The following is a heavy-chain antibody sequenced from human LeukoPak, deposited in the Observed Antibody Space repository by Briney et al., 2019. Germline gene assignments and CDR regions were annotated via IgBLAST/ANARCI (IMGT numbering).Heavy chain of an antibody. CDR3: AKAPPALWFGELAPYWFDY. Sequence: GGSLRLSFAASGFTFSRYAMSWVRQAPGKGLEWVAFIRYDGSNKYYADSVKGRFTISRDNSKNTLYLQMNSLRAEDTAVYYCAKAPPALWFGELAPYWFDYWGQGTLVTVSS. J-gene: IGHJ4*02. D-gene: IGHD3-10*01. CDR2: IRYDGSNK. CDR1: GFTFSRYA. V-gene: IGHV3-30*02.